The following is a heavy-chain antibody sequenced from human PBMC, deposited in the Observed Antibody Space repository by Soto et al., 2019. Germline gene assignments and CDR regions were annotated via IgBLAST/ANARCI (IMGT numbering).Heavy chain of an antibody. Sequence: ASVKVSCKASGYTFTGYYMHWVRQAPGQGLEWMGWINPNSGGTNYAQKFQGWVTMTRDTSISTAYMELSRLRSDDTAVYYCARVGSSGYLAFDIWGQGTMVTVS. D-gene: IGHD3-22*01. CDR1: GYTFTGYY. V-gene: IGHV1-2*04. J-gene: IGHJ3*02. CDR2: INPNSGGT. CDR3: ARVGSSGYLAFDI.